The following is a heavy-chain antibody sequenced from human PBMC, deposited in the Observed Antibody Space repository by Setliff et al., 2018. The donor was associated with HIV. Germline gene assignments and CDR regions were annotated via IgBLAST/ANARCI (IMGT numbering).Heavy chain of an antibody. Sequence: ASVKVSCKASGYTFTSYGISWVRQAPGQGLEWMGWISAYNGNTNYAQKLQGRVTMTTDTSTSTAYMELRSLRSDDTAVYYCARDQITMVRGTPGAFDIWGQGTMVTVSS. CDR1: GYTFTSYG. D-gene: IGHD3-10*01. CDR3: ARDQITMVRGTPGAFDI. CDR2: ISAYNGNT. V-gene: IGHV1-18*01. J-gene: IGHJ3*02.